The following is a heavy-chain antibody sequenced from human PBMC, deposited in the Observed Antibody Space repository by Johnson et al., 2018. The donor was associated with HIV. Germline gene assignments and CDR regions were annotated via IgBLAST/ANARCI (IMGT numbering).Heavy chain of an antibody. Sequence: QVQLVESGGGVVQPGRSLRLSCAASGFTFSSYAVHWVRQAPGKGLEWVAVISYDGSNKYYADSVKGRFTISSDNSKSTLYLQMNSLRADDTAVYYCARDLSPREWELRSRAFDIWGQGTMVTVSS. D-gene: IGHD1-26*01. CDR3: ARDLSPREWELRSRAFDI. CDR2: ISYDGSNK. CDR1: GFTFSSYA. J-gene: IGHJ3*02. V-gene: IGHV3-30*04.